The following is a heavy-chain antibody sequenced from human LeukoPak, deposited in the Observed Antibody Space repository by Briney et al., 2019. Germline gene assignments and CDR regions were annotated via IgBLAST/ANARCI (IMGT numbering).Heavy chain of an antibody. CDR1: GGSTSSGSYY. J-gene: IGHJ4*02. Sequence: SQTLSPTCTVSGGSTSSGSYYWSWIRQPAGKGLEWIGRIYTSGSTNYNPSLKSRVTISVDTSKNQFSLKLSSVTAADTAVYYCAGHMYAGWSRPLDYWGQGTLVTVSS. V-gene: IGHV4-61*02. D-gene: IGHD2-15*01. CDR2: IYTSGST. CDR3: AGHMYAGWSRPLDY.